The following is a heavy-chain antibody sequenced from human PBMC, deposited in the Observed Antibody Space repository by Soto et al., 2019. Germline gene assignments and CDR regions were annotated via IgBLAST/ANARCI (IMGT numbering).Heavy chain of an antibody. D-gene: IGHD3-3*01. V-gene: IGHV4-59*01. Sequence: PSETLSLTCTVSGGPISSYYWSWIRQPPGKGLEWIGYIYYSGSTNYNPSLKSRVTISVDTSKNQFSLKLSSVTAADTAVYYCASLVSLFGVVSTSYFQHWGQGTLVTVS. CDR3: ASLVSLFGVVSTSYFQH. J-gene: IGHJ1*01. CDR1: GGPISSYY. CDR2: IYYSGST.